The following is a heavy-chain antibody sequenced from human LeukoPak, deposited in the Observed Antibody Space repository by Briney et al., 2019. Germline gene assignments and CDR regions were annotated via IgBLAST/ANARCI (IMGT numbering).Heavy chain of an antibody. CDR2: IYYSGST. CDR1: GSSISSYY. CDR3: ARAPPYCSGGSCCDPSYYYYGMDV. V-gene: IGHV4-59*01. J-gene: IGHJ6*02. D-gene: IGHD2-15*01. Sequence: SETLSLTCTVSGSSISSYYWSWIRQPPGKGLEWIGYIYYSGSTNYNPSLKSRVTISVDTSKNQFSLKLSSVTAADTAVYYCARAPPYCSGGSCCDPSYYYYGMDVWGQGTTVTVSS.